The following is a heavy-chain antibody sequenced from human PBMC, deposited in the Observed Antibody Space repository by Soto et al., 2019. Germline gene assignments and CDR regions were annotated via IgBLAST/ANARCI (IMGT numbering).Heavy chain of an antibody. CDR2: IYRGGST. J-gene: IGHJ4*02. V-gene: IGHV3-66*01. CDR3: ARDHGDY. Sequence: LQLVESGGGVVQPGRSLRLSCEASGFTFSNNYMSWVRQAPGKGLEWVSVIYRGGSTFYADSVKGRFTISRDNSKNTLYLQMNSPRAEDTAVYYCARDHGDYWGQGTLVTVSS. CDR1: GFTFSNNY.